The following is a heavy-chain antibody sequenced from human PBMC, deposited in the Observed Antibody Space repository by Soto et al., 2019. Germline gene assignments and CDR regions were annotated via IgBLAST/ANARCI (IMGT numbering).Heavy chain of an antibody. CDR3: ARHVLQYDYIWGSYRYNWFDP. D-gene: IGHD3-16*02. J-gene: IGHJ5*02. CDR1: GGSISSYY. V-gene: IGHV4-59*08. CDR2: IYYSGST. Sequence: QVQLQESGPGLVKPSETLSLTCTVSGGSISSYYWSWIRQPPGKGLEWIGYIYYSGSTNYNPSLKSRVTISVDTSKNQFSLKLSSVTAADTAVYYCARHVLQYDYIWGSYRYNWFDPWGQGTLVTVSS.